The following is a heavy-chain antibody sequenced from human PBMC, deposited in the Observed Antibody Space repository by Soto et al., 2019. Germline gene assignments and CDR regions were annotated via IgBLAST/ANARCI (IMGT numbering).Heavy chain of an antibody. V-gene: IGHV4-39*01. J-gene: IGHJ4*02. CDR1: GGSISSSSYY. Sequence: PSETLSLTCTVSGGSISSSSYYWGWIRQPPGKGLEWIGSIYYSGSTYYNPSLKSRVTISVDTSKNQFSLKLSSVTAADTAVYYCARLYGPYYDFWSGYANYWGQGTLVTVSS. CDR2: IYYSGST. CDR3: ARLYGPYYDFWSGYANY. D-gene: IGHD3-3*01.